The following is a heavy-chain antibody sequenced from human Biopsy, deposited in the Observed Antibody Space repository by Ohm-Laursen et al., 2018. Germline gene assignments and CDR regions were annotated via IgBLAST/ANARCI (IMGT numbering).Heavy chain of an antibody. CDR2: IFNSGKS. CDR1: DFTVSENY. J-gene: IGHJ1*01. CDR3: AIEGRTGGTGYVEH. V-gene: IGHV3-53*01. D-gene: IGHD3-9*01. Sequence: SLRLSCSASDFTVSENYFTWVRQAPGQGLAWVSVIFNSGKSYYADSVKGRFTISRDTSKNTMPRQMNSLSVDDTAVYYCAIEGRTGGTGYVEHWGQGISVSVSS.